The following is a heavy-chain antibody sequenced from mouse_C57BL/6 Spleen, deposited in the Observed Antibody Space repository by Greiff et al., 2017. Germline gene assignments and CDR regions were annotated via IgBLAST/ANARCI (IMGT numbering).Heavy chain of an antibody. Sequence: VQLQESGAELVRPGSSVKLSCKASGYTFTSYWMDWVKQRPGQGLEWIGNIYPSDSETHYNQKFKDKATLTVDKSSSTAYMQLSSLTSEDSAVYYCAIFYYGNYVLDYWGQGTTLTVSS. J-gene: IGHJ2*01. CDR2: IYPSDSET. CDR3: AIFYYGNYVLDY. V-gene: IGHV1-61*01. D-gene: IGHD2-1*01. CDR1: GYTFTSYW.